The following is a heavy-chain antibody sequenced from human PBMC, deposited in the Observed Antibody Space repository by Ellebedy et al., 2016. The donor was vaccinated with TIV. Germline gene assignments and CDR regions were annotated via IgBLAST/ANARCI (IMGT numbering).Heavy chain of an antibody. J-gene: IGHJ4*02. CDR1: GYTFTGYY. CDR2: INPNSGGT. CDR3: ASLGPYCSSTSCYVNPLPPQGFDY. D-gene: IGHD2-2*01. V-gene: IGHV1-2*04. Sequence: AASVKVSCKASGYTFTGYYMHWARQAPGQGLEWMGWINPNSGGTNYAQKFQGWVTMTRDTSISTAYMELSRLRSDDTAVYYCASLGPYCSSTSCYVNPLPPQGFDYWGQGTLVTVSS.